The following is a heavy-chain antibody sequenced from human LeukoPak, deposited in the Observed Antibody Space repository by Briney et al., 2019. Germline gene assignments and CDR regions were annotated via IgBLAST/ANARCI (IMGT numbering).Heavy chain of an antibody. CDR1: GYSLTKYW. J-gene: IGHJ4*02. Sequence: PGESLKISCQVSGYSLTKYWIGWVRQMPGKGLEWMAIIYPADSDTRYSPSFQGQVTISADKSISTAYLHWSSLKASDTAMYHCARPQNSGVDYWGQGTLVTVSS. D-gene: IGHD4-23*01. CDR3: ARPQNSGVDY. CDR2: IYPADSDT. V-gene: IGHV5-51*01.